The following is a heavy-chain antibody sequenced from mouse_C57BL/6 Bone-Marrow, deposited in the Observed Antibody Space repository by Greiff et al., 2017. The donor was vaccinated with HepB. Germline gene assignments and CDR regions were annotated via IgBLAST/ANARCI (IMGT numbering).Heavy chain of an antibody. J-gene: IGHJ4*01. V-gene: IGHV5-12*01. CDR1: GFTFSDYY. CDR3: ASPLEGYDYAMDY. Sequence: EVKLVESGGGLVQPGGSLKLSCAASGFTFSDYYMYWVRQTPEKRLEWVAYISNGGGSTYYPDTVKGRFTISRDNAKNTLYLQMSRLKSEDTAMYYCASPLEGYDYAMDYWGQGTSVTVSS. D-gene: IGHD2-2*01. CDR2: ISNGGGST.